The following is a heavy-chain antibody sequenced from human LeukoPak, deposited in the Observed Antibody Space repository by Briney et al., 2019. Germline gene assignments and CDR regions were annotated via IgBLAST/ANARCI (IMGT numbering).Heavy chain of an antibody. D-gene: IGHD1-26*01. CDR1: GFTFRDYY. V-gene: IGHV3-11*01. CDR2: ISSSGSTI. CDR3: ARDGRNPKWGYYYYMDV. J-gene: IGHJ6*03. Sequence: GGSLRLSCAASGFTFRDYYMSWIRQAPGKGLEWVSYISSSGSTIYYADSVKSRFTISRDNAKNSLYLQMNSLRAEDTAVYYCARDGRNPKWGYYYYMDVWGKGTTVTVSS.